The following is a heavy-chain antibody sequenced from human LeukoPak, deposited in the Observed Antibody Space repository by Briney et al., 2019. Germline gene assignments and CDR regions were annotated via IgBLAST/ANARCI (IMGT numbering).Heavy chain of an antibody. V-gene: IGHV1-46*01. CDR1: GYTFTSYY. D-gene: IGHD2-2*01. Sequence: ASVKVSCKASGYTFTSYYMHWVRQAPGQGLEWMGIINPSGGSTSYAQKFQGRVTMTRDMSTSTVYMELSRLRSDDTAVYYCAREVCSSTSCYASFDYWGQGTLVTVSS. CDR2: INPSGGST. J-gene: IGHJ4*02. CDR3: AREVCSSTSCYASFDY.